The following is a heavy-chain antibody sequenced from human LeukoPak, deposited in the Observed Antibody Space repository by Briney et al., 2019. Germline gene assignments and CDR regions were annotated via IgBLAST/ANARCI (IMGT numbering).Heavy chain of an antibody. V-gene: IGHV5-51*01. J-gene: IGHJ4*02. CDR1: GYRFNTYW. CDR3: ATSESQTKFDF. Sequence: GESLKISCKGSGYRFNTYWIGWVRQMPGKGLEWMGIIFPGDSETIYSPSFQGQVTISADKSLSTAYLQWTSLKASDSAMYYCATSESQTKFDFWGQGTLVTASS. CDR2: IFPGDSET. D-gene: IGHD1/OR15-1a*01.